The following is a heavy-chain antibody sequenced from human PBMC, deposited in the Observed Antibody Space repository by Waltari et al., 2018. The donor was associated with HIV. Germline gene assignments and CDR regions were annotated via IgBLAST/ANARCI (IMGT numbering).Heavy chain of an antibody. D-gene: IGHD1-26*01. CDR2: IYTSGST. J-gene: IGHJ5*02. Sequence: QVQLQESGPGLVKPSQTLSLTCTVSGAPIRSGRYYWSWIRPPAGKGLEWIGRIYTSGSTNYNPSLKSRVTRSVDTSKNQFSLKLSSVTAADTAVYYCARGPSGSYSRGFDPWGQGTLVTVSS. V-gene: IGHV4-61*02. CDR1: GAPIRSGRYY. CDR3: ARGPSGSYSRGFDP.